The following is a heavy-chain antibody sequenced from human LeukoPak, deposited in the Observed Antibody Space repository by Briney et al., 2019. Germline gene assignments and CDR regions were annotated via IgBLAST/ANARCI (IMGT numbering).Heavy chain of an antibody. CDR3: AKAQGGDGLDV. CDR1: GFTFDDYA. D-gene: IGHD2-21*01. CDR2: ISWNSGSI. Sequence: GRSLRLSCADSGFTFDDYAMHWVRHSPGKGLEWVSGISWNSGSIGYADSVRGRFTISRDNAKNSLYLQMNSLRAEDMALYYCAKAQGGDGLDVWGKGTTVTVSS. V-gene: IGHV3-9*03. J-gene: IGHJ6*04.